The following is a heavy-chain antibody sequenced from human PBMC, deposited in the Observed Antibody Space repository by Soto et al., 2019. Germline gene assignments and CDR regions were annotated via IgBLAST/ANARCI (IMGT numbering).Heavy chain of an antibody. CDR3: ARSMPAAGTFDY. CDR1: GFSLSTSGMR. V-gene: IGHV2-70*04. Sequence: SGPTLVNPTQTLKLTCTLSGFSLSTSGMRVSWIRQSQGQALEWLARIDWDDDKYYSTSLKTRLAISKDTSKNQVVLTMTNMDPVDTATYYCARSMPAAGTFDYWGQGTLVTV. J-gene: IGHJ4*02. CDR2: IDWDDDK. D-gene: IGHD6-13*01.